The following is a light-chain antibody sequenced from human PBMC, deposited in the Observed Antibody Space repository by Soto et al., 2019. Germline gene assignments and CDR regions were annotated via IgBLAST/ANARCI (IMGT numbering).Light chain of an antibody. CDR2: GAS. CDR1: QSVNSN. J-gene: IGKJ1*01. CDR3: QQYDNWPPWT. Sequence: EVVMTQSPATLSASPGERATLSCRASQSVNSNLAWYQQKPGQAPRLLIYGASTRATGIPARFSGSGSGAEFTLTISSLQSEDLAVYYCQQYDNWPPWTFGKGTKVELK. V-gene: IGKV3-15*01.